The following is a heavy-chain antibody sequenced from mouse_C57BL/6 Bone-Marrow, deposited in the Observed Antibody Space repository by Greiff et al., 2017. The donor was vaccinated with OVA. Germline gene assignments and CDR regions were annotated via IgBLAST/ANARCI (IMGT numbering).Heavy chain of an antibody. CDR3: ATEATDWYFDV. D-gene: IGHD1-1*01. V-gene: IGHV1-69*01. J-gene: IGHJ1*03. CDR2: IDPSDSYT. Sequence: GAELVMPGASVKLSCKASGYTFTSYWMHWVKQRPGQGLEWIGEIDPSDSYTNYNQKFKGKSTLTVDKSSSTAYMQLSSLTSEDSAVYYCATEATDWYFDVWGTGTTVTVSS. CDR1: GYTFTSYW.